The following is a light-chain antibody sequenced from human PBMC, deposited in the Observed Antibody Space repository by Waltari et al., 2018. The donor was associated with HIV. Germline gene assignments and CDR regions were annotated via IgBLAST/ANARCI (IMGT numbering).Light chain of an antibody. CDR1: SSNIGNNY. Sequence: QSVLTQPPSVSAAPGQKVTNSCSGSSSNIGNNYVSWYQQLPGTAPKLLIYDNNKRPSGIPDRFSGSKSGTSATLGITGLQTGDEADYYCGTWDSSLSAEFGGGTKLTVL. CDR3: GTWDSSLSAE. V-gene: IGLV1-51*01. CDR2: DNN. J-gene: IGLJ2*01.